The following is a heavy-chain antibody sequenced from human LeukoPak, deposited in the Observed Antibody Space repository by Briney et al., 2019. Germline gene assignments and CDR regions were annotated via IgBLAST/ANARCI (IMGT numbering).Heavy chain of an antibody. J-gene: IGHJ6*03. D-gene: IGHD2-15*01. V-gene: IGHV3-74*01. Sequence: PGGSLRLSCAASGFTFSSYWMHWVRQAPGKGLVWVSRINSDGSSTSYADSVKGRFTISRDNSKNTLYLQMNSLRAEDTAVYYCARDRSVAYYYMDVWGKGTTVTVSS. CDR2: INSDGSST. CDR1: GFTFSSYW. CDR3: ARDRSVAYYYMDV.